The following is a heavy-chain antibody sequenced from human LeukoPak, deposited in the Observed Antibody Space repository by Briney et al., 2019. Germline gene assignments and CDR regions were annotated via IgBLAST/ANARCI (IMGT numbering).Heavy chain of an antibody. CDR1: GGSISSYY. J-gene: IGHJ4*02. CDR2: VYYSGST. D-gene: IGHD6-19*01. V-gene: IGHV4-59*01. Sequence: SETLSLTCTVSGGSISSYYWSWIRQPPGKGLEWIGYVYYSGSTNYNPSLESRVTISVDTSKNQFSLKLSTVTAADTAVYYCAREYSSGWSGTGYWGQETLVTVSS. CDR3: AREYSSGWSGTGY.